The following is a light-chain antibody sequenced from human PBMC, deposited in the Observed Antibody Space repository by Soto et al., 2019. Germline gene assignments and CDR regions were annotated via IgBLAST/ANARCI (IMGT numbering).Light chain of an antibody. J-gene: IGKJ2*01. V-gene: IGKV3-15*01. CDR1: QSVGTN. Sequence: EIVMTQSPATLSVSPGERATLSCRASQSVGTNLAWYQQKPGQAPRLLIYSASTRATGIPARFSAGGSGTVFPLTISSLQSEDFAVYHCQQYNNWPRTFGQGTKLEIK. CDR3: QQYNNWPRT. CDR2: SAS.